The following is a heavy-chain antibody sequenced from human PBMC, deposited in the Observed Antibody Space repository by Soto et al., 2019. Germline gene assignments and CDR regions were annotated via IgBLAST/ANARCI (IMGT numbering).Heavy chain of an antibody. CDR2: IMPVFATP. CDR3: ARDKDRQQLGGNYYYILDV. D-gene: IGHD3-3*02. CDR1: GGTFSTSA. V-gene: IGHV1-69*12. J-gene: IGHJ6*02. Sequence: QVQLMQSGAEVKKPGSSVKVSCKASGGTFSTSAISWVRQAPGEGLEWVGGIMPVFATPDYAQKFQGRVTXXADESTTTAYLELTSLTTDDTAVYYCARDKDRQQLGGNYYYILDVWGXGXXITVSS.